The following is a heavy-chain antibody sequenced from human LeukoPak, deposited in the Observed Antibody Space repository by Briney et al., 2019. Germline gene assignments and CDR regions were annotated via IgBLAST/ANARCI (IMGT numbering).Heavy chain of an antibody. CDR3: ARPYSGSREIWFDP. Sequence: GASVKVSCKASGYTVTSYGISWVPQAPGQGREWMGWISAYNGNTNYAQKLQGRVTMTTDTSTTTAYMELRSLRSDDTAVYYCARPYSGSREIWFDPWGQGTLVTVSS. J-gene: IGHJ5*02. D-gene: IGHD1-26*01. CDR1: GYTVTSYG. CDR2: ISAYNGNT. V-gene: IGHV1-18*01.